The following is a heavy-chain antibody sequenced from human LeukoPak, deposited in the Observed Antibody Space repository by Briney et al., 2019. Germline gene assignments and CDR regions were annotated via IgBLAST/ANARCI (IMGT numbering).Heavy chain of an antibody. CDR3: ATRGVSAPPGPYYYYGMDV. CDR1: GYTFTGYY. D-gene: IGHD3-10*01. CDR2: INPNSGGT. Sequence: ASVKVSCKASGYTFTGYYMHWVRQAPGQGLEWMGWINPNSGGTNYAQKFQGRVTMTRDTSTSTAYMELSRLRSDDTAVYYCATRGVSAPPGPYYYYGMDVWGQGTTVTVSS. J-gene: IGHJ6*02. V-gene: IGHV1-2*02.